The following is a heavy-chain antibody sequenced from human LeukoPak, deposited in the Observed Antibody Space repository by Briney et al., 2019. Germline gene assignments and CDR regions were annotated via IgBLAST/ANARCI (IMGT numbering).Heavy chain of an antibody. J-gene: IGHJ3*02. D-gene: IGHD6-13*01. V-gene: IGHV2-26*01. CDR1: GFSLSNARMG. CDR2: IFSNDEK. Sequence: SGPTLVNPTETLTLTCTVSGFSLSNARMGVSWTRQPPGKALEWLAHIFSNDEKSYSTSLKSRLTISKDTSKSQEVLTMTNMDPVDTATYYCARILGDSSSWGAFDIWGQGTMVTVSS. CDR3: ARILGDSSSWGAFDI.